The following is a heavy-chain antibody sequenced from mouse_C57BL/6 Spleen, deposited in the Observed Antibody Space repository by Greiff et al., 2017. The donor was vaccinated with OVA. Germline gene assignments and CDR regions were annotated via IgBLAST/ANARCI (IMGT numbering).Heavy chain of an antibody. V-gene: IGHV5-4*01. D-gene: IGHD1-1*01. CDR2: ISDGGSYT. CDR3: ARDPITTAVAGYFDY. Sequence: EVMLVESGGGLVKPGGSLKLSCAASGFTFSSYAMSWVRQTPEKRLEWVATISDGGSYTYYPDNVKGRFTISRDNAQNNLYLQMSHLKSEDTAMYYCARDPITTAVAGYFDYWGQGTTLTVSS. J-gene: IGHJ2*01. CDR1: GFTFSSYA.